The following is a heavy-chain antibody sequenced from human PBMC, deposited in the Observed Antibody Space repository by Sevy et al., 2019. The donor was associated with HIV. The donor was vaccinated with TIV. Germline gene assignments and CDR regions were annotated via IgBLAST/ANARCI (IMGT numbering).Heavy chain of an antibody. J-gene: IGHJ4*02. D-gene: IGHD3-10*01. CDR3: ARGSGVAFDY. CDR2: INRYDTSI. Sequence: GGSLRLSCEASGFPFSSHWMHWVRQGPGQGLVWVSGINRYDTSIPYADSVKGRFTISRDNVKNTLYLQMSSLRAEDTALYYCARGSGVAFDYWGQGTLVTVSS. CDR1: GFPFSSHW. V-gene: IGHV3-74*01.